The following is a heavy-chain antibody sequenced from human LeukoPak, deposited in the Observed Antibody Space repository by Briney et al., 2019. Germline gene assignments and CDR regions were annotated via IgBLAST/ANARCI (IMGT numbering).Heavy chain of an antibody. CDR3: AREFRNWFDP. CDR1: GGSLSGSF. CDR2: IKHSGGT. Sequence: SETLSLTCVVHGGSLSGSFWSWIRQPPGKGPEWIGEIKHSGGTNYNVSLKSRLTMSLDTSKNQFSLKLTSVSAADTAVYYCAREFRNWFDPWGQGTLVTVSA. V-gene: IGHV4-34*01. J-gene: IGHJ5*02.